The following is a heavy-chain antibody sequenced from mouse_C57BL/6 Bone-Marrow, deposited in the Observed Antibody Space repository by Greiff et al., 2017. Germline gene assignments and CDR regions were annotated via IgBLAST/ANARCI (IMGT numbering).Heavy chain of an antibody. CDR2: IYPTSGRT. V-gene: IGHV1-55*01. J-gene: IGHJ2*01. CDR3: ARAGPLGRSFDY. D-gene: IGHD4-1*01. Sequence: QVQLQQPGAELVKPGASVKMSCKASGYTYTSYWITWVKQRPGQGLEWIGDIYPTSGRTNYNEKFMSKDILTVDTSSNTAYMQLSSLTSEDSAVFYCARAGPLGRSFDYWGQGTTLTVSS. CDR1: GYTYTSYW.